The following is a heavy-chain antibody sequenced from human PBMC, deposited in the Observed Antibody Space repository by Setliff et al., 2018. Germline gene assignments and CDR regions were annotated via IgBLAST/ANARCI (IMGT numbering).Heavy chain of an antibody. Sequence: PSETLSLTCTVSGGSISSMSYYWGWIRQPPGKGLEWIGSVYHSGSSYYNSSLRSRVTISVDTSKNQFSLKLKSVTAADTAMYYCARGCAAGACYSDYYYYMDVWGKGTTVTVSS. CDR3: ARGCAAGACYSDYYYYMDV. D-gene: IGHD2-15*01. J-gene: IGHJ6*03. V-gene: IGHV4-39*07. CDR2: VYHSGSS. CDR1: GGSISSMSYY.